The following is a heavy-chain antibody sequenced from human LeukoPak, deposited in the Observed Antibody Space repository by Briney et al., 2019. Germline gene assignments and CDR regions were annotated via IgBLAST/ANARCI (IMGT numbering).Heavy chain of an antibody. J-gene: IGHJ4*02. CDR2: IYPGGSDT. V-gene: IGHV5-51*01. Sequence: GESLKISCKGSGYSFTTYWIAWVRQMPGKGLEWMGIIYPGGSDTRYNPSFQGQVTISADKSINTAYLQWNSLKASDSAIYYCARHQVLYASDSPLDYWGQGTLATVSS. CDR1: GYSFTTYW. CDR3: ARHQVLYASDSPLDY. D-gene: IGHD2/OR15-2a*01.